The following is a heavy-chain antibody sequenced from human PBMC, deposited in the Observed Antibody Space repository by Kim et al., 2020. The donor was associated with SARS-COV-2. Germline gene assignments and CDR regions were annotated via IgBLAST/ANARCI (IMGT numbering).Heavy chain of an antibody. J-gene: IGHJ6*02. CDR1: GDSVSSISVA. CDR2: TYYRSKWYN. CDR3: ARARTPVATDGGDV. Sequence: SQTLSLTCAISGDSVSSISVAWSWIRQSPSRGLEWLGRTYYRSKWYNDYALSVKSRIIINPDTSRNQFSLQLSSVTPEDTAVYYCARARTPVATDGGDVWSQGTAGT. D-gene: IGHD4-4*01. V-gene: IGHV6-1*01.